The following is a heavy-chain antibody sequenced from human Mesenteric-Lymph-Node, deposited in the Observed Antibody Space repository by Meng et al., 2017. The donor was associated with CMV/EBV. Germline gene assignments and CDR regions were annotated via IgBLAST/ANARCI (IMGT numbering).Heavy chain of an antibody. J-gene: IGHJ4*02. V-gene: IGHV3-7*01. CDR2: IKQDGSEK. CDR1: GFTFSSYW. CDR3: ARDGPWGYFDY. Sequence: GESLKISCAASGFTFSSYWMSWVRQAPGKGLEWVANIKQDGSEKYYVDPVKGRFTISRDNAKNSLYLQMNSLRAEDTAVYYCARDGPWGYFDYWGQGTLVTVSS. D-gene: IGHD1-26*01.